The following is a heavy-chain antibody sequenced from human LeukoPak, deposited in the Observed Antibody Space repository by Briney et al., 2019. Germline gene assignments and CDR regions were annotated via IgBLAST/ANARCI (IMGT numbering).Heavy chain of an antibody. V-gene: IGHV3-33*08. D-gene: IGHD6-13*01. CDR3: ARDTGIAAAANFDY. CDR2: IWYDGSNK. Sequence: PGRSLRLSCAASGFTFSSYGMHWVRQAPGKGLGWVAVIWYDGSNKYYADSVKGRFTISRDNSKNTLYLQMNSLRAEDTAVYYCARDTGIAAAANFDYWGQGTLVTVSS. CDR1: GFTFSSYG. J-gene: IGHJ4*02.